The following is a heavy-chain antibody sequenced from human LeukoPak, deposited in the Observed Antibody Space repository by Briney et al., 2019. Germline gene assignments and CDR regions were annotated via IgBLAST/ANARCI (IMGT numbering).Heavy chain of an antibody. CDR3: ARDFRGSVDAFDI. J-gene: IGHJ3*02. Sequence: SETLSLTCTVSGGSISDYYWNWMRQPPGKGLEWIGYIYYSGRTNYNPSLKSRVSISVDTSKNQFSLKLSSVTAADTAVYYCARDFRGSVDAFDIWGHGTMVAVSS. CDR1: GGSISDYY. CDR2: IYYSGRT. V-gene: IGHV4-59*01.